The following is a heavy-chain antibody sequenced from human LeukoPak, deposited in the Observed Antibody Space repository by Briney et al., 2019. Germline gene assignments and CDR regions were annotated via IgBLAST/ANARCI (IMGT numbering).Heavy chain of an antibody. D-gene: IGHD4-11*01. V-gene: IGHV3-7*01. Sequence: PGGSLRLSCAASGFTFSSYSMNWVRQAPGKGLEWVANIKQDGSERYYADSVKGRFTIPRDNAKNSLYLQMNSLRAEDTAVYFCATKSVTRYFDYWGQGNLVTVSS. CDR2: IKQDGSER. CDR3: ATKSVTRYFDY. CDR1: GFTFSSYS. J-gene: IGHJ4*02.